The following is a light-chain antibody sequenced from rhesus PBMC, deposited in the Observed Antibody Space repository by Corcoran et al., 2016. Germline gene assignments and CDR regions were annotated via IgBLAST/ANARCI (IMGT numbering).Light chain of an antibody. J-gene: IGKJ2*01. CDR1: ENVNNY. Sequence: IQMTQSPSFLSASVGDSVTITCRASENVNNYFNWYQQKPGTAPKPLIYKASPLQSGVPSRFSGSGYGAAYHFSRSSLQTGDCASYYCQHGSGTPCSFGQGTKVAIK. V-gene: IGKV1-74*01. CDR3: QHGSGTPCS. CDR2: KAS.